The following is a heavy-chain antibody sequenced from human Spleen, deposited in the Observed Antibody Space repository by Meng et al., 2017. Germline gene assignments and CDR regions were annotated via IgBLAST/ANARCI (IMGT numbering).Heavy chain of an antibody. D-gene: IGHD4-11*01. CDR1: GGSFSDYY. CDR2: INHSGST. Sequence: SETLSSTCVVPGGSFSDYYWSWIRQPPGKGLEWTGEINHSGSTYYNPSLESRATISVDTSQNTLSLKLSSVTAADSAVYYCARGPTTMDHDFDYWGQGTMVTVSS. CDR3: ARGPTTMDHDFDY. V-gene: IGHV4-34*01. J-gene: IGHJ4*01.